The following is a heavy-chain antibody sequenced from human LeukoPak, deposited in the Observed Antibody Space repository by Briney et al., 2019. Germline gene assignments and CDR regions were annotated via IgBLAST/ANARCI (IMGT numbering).Heavy chain of an antibody. CDR2: IYPGDSDT. CDR1: GYNFANYW. J-gene: IGHJ4*02. V-gene: IGHV5-51*07. D-gene: IGHD3-3*02. Sequence: GESLKISCKGSGYNFANYWIGWVHQMPGQGLEWVGIIYPGDSDTKYSPSFRGQVTISADTSIGTAYLQWNSLKASDTAMYYCERHQTALLEWTHPDYWGQGTLVTVSS. CDR3: ERHQTALLEWTHPDY.